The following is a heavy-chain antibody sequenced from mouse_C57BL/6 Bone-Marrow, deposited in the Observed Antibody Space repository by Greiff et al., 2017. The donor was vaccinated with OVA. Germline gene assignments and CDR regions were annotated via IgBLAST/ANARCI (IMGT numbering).Heavy chain of an antibody. Sequence: QVQLKQSGAELARPGASVKLSCKASGYTFTSYGISWVKQRTGQGLEWIGEIYPRSGNTYYNEKFKGKATLTADKSSSTAYMELRSLTSEDSAVYFCARTWEGFAYWGQGTLVTVSA. CDR2: IYPRSGNT. D-gene: IGHD4-1*01. J-gene: IGHJ3*01. CDR1: GYTFTSYG. V-gene: IGHV1-81*01. CDR3: ARTWEGFAY.